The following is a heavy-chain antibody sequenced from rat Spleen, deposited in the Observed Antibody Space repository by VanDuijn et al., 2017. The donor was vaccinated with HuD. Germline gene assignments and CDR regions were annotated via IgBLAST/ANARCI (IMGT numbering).Heavy chain of an antibody. CDR2: IIYDGSST. CDR1: GFTFSDYA. J-gene: IGHJ4*01. CDR3: TRAIITTTGVMDA. V-gene: IGHV5-17*01. Sequence: EVQLVESGGGLVQPGRSLKLSCAASGFTFSDYAMAWVRQAPKKGLEWVATIIYDGSSTYYRDSVKGRFTISRDNAKSTLYLQMDSLRSEDTATYYCTRAIITTTGVMDAWGQGASVTVSS. D-gene: IGHD1-10*01.